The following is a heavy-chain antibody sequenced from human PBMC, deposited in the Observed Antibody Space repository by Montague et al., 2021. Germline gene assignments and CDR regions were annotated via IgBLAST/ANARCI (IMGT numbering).Heavy chain of an antibody. CDR3: ARERDRYYYMDI. V-gene: IGHV4-38-2*02. CDR1: RSLINSDYY. CDR2: VSHGGRT. J-gene: IGHJ6*03. Sequence: SETLSLTCTVSRSLINSDYYWGWIRQPPGKGLEWMGGVSHGGRTYHNPSLKSRVTISVDTSNNHFSLKLSSVTAADTAMYYCARERDRYYYMDIWGKGTTITVSS.